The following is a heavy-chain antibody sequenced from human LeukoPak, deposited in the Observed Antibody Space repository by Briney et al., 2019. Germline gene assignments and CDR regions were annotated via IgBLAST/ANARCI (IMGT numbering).Heavy chain of an antibody. J-gene: IGHJ4*02. V-gene: IGHV4-34*01. CDR1: GGSFSGYY. CDR3: ARGPSIAVAFRY. Sequence: SETLSLTCAVYGGSFSGYYWSWIRQPPGKGLEWIGEINHSGSTNYNPSLKSRVTISVDTSKNQFSLKLSSVTAADTAVYYCARGPSIAVAFRYWGQGTLVTVSS. CDR2: INHSGST. D-gene: IGHD6-19*01.